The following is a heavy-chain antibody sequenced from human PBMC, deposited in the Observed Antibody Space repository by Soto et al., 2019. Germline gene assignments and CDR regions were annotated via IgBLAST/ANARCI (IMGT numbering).Heavy chain of an antibody. Sequence: SETLSLSYTVSGGSTGSGGFYWSWIRQHPGKDLEWIGYIYYSGSTYYNPSLKSRVTISVDTSKNQFSLKLSSVTAADTAVYYCSRELRFGEDYYGMDVWGQRTTVTVYS. D-gene: IGHD3-10*01. CDR3: SRELRFGEDYYGMDV. CDR1: GGSTGSGGFY. J-gene: IGHJ6*02. CDR2: IYYSGST. V-gene: IGHV4-31*03.